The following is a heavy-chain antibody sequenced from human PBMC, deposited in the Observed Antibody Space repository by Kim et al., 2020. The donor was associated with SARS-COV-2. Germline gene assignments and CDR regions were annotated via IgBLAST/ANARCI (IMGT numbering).Heavy chain of an antibody. J-gene: IGHJ4*01. Sequence: GGSLRLSCAASGFTLSNAWMQWVRQAPGKGLECVARILSNTDGGRTGYAAPAKGSFTIARDDSQNTMFLEMNRLKNEDTAMYFCTTDMGDSGKFYDFD. CDR1: GFTLSNAW. D-gene: IGHD3-16*01. CDR3: TTDMGDSGKFYDFD. V-gene: IGHV3-15*01. CDR2: ILSNTDGGRT.